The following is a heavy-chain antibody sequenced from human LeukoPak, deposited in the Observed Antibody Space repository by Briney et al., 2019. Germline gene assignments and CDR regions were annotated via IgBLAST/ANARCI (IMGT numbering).Heavy chain of an antibody. J-gene: IGHJ4*02. CDR1: GFTFTSSA. V-gene: IGHV3-23*01. CDR3: ATARLSVAGPFDY. CDR2: ITGSSSNT. D-gene: IGHD6-19*01. Sequence: GGSLRLSCAASGFTFTSSAMSRVRRAPGKGLEWVSAITGSSSNTYYADSVKGRFTISRDNSKNTLFLQINSLRAEDTALYYCATARLSVAGPFDYWGQGTLVTVSS.